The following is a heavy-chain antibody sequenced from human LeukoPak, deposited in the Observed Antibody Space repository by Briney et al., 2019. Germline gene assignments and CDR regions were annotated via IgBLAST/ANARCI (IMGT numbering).Heavy chain of an antibody. J-gene: IGHJ5*02. CDR2: IYYSGST. Sequence: SETLSLTCTVSGGSIRSFHWSWIRQPPGKGLEWIGYIYYSGSTKYDPSLKSRVTTSVDTSKNQFSLNLSSVTAADTAVYYCARGQLGSGMDDPWGQGTLVTVSS. CDR3: ARGQLGSGMDDP. CDR1: GGSIRSFH. D-gene: IGHD3-10*01. V-gene: IGHV4-59*01.